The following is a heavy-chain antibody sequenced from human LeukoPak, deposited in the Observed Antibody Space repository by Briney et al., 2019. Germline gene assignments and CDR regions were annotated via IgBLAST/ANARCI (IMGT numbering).Heavy chain of an antibody. V-gene: IGHV3-23*01. CDR3: AKDPGYCSSTSCEGWFAY. Sequence: GGSLRLSCAASGFTFSSYAMSWVRQAPGKGLEWVSAISGSGGSTYYADSVKGRFTISRDNSKNTLCLQMNSLRAEDTAVYYCAKDPGYCSSTSCEGWFAYWGQGTLVTVSS. J-gene: IGHJ4*02. D-gene: IGHD2-2*01. CDR2: ISGSGGST. CDR1: GFTFSSYA.